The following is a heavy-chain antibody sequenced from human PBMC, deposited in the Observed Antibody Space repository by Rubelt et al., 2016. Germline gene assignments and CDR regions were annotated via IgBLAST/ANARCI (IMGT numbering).Heavy chain of an antibody. V-gene: IGHV1-18*01. D-gene: IGHD5-24*01. J-gene: IGHJ4*02. Sequence: QVQLVQSGAEVKKPGASVKVSCKASGYTFTSYGISWVRQAPGQGLEWMGWISAYNGNTNYAQKSQGEVTRTTATPTGTAYMELRSLRSDDTAVYYCARERDDYGDYWGQGTLVTVSS. CDR3: ARERDDYGDY. CDR1: GYTFTSYG. CDR2: ISAYNGNT.